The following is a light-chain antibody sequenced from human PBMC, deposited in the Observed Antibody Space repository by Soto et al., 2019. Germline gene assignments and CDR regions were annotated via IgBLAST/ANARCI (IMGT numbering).Light chain of an antibody. V-gene: IGKV3-20*01. CDR1: QSVSSSY. CDR2: GAS. CDR3: QQYGSSRGT. Sequence: EIVLTQSPGTLSLSPGERATLSCRASQSVSSSYLAWYQQKPGQAPRHLIYGASSRATGIPDRFSGSGSGTYFTLPISRLALEDFAVYYCQQYGSSRGTFGQGTKVDIK. J-gene: IGKJ1*01.